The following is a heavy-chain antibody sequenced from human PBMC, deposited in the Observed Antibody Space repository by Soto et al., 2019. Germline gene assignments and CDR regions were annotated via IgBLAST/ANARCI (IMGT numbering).Heavy chain of an antibody. D-gene: IGHD2-2*01. Sequence: QVQLQQWGAGLLKPSETLSLTCAVYGGSFSGYYWSWIRQPPGKGLEWIGEINHSGSTNYNPPLKSRVTISVDTSKNQFSLKLSSVTAADTAVYYCARTGGVIVVVPAAIPTPYYMDVWGKGTTVTVSS. CDR3: ARTGGVIVVVPAAIPTPYYMDV. CDR1: GGSFSGYY. J-gene: IGHJ6*03. V-gene: IGHV4-34*01. CDR2: INHSGST.